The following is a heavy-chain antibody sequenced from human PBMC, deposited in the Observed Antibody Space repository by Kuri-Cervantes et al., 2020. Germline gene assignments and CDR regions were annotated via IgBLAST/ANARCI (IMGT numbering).Heavy chain of an antibody. J-gene: IGHJ4*02. Sequence: GGSLRLSCAASGFTFDDYAMHWVRQAPGKGLEWVSYISSSGSIIYDADSVKGRFTISRDNARNSLYLRMNSLRAEDTAVYYCAKEASRYMSGYDYSDYWGQGTLVTVSS. V-gene: IGHV3-48*01. CDR3: AKEASRYMSGYDYSDY. CDR1: GFTFDDYA. D-gene: IGHD5-12*01. CDR2: ISSSGSII.